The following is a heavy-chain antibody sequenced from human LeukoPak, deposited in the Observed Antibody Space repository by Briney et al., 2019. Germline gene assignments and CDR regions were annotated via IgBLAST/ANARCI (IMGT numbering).Heavy chain of an antibody. CDR1: GFTFDDYA. V-gene: IGHV3-9*01. CDR2: ISWNSGSI. D-gene: IGHD6-19*01. J-gene: IGHJ4*02. CDR3: AKAGSSGSSDS. Sequence: GRSLRLSCAASGFTFDDYAMHWVRQAPGKGLEWVSGISWNSGSIGYADSVKGRFTISRDNAKNSLYLQMNSLRADDTAVFYCAKAGSSGSSDSWGQGTHVTVSS.